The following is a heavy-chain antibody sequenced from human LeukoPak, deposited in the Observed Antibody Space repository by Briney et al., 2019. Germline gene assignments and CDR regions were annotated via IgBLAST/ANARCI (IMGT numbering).Heavy chain of an antibody. CDR2: IRSKARSYAT. J-gene: IGHJ4*02. CDR1: GFTFSGAA. D-gene: IGHD5-24*01. Sequence: GGSLRLSCADSGFTFSGAAIHGVRQACGKGLEWVGRIRSKARSYATEYAASVRGRFTISREDSKNTAYLQMNSLKTEDTAIYYCLEMNTKGYWGQGTLVTVSS. CDR3: LEMNTKGY. V-gene: IGHV3-73*01.